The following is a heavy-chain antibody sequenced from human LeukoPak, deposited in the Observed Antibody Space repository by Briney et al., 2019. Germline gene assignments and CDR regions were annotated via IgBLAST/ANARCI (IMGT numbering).Heavy chain of an antibody. D-gene: IGHD2-2*01. V-gene: IGHV4-39*07. Sequence: PSETHSLTCNVSGGSISSSSYSWGWIRQPPGKGLEWIGTILYSGSTHYTLSLESRVTISVDTSKNQFSLKLTSVTAADTAVYYCARLAGLDKRSGYQLPKPYYLDVWGKGTTVTVSS. J-gene: IGHJ6*03. CDR1: GGSISSSSYS. CDR2: ILYSGST. CDR3: ARLAGLDKRSGYQLPKPYYLDV.